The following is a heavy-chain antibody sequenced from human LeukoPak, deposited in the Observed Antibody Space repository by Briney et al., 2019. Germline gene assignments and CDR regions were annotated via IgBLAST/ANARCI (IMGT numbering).Heavy chain of an antibody. Sequence: GASVKVSCEASGYTFTDYYMNWVRQAPGQGLEWMGWIHPNSGGTNYAQKFQGRVTMTRDTSISTAYMELSRLTFDDTAVYYCGRKSASRKTSEFDYWGQGTLVTVSS. CDR2: IHPNSGGT. CDR3: GRKSASRKTSEFDY. CDR1: GYTFTDYY. D-gene: IGHD2-2*01. J-gene: IGHJ4*02. V-gene: IGHV1-2*02.